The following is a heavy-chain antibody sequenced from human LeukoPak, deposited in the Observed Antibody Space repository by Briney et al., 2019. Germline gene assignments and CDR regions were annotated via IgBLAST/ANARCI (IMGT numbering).Heavy chain of an antibody. J-gene: IGHJ3*02. CDR3: ARGYYYDSSGYGAFDI. CDR2: ISSSGSTI. Sequence: GGSLRLSCAASGFTFSSYEMNWVRQAPGKGLEWVSYISSSGSTIYYADSVKGRFTISRDNAKNSLYLQMNSLRAEDTAVYYCARGYYYDSSGYGAFDIWGQGTMVTVSS. V-gene: IGHV3-48*03. CDR1: GFTFSSYE. D-gene: IGHD3-22*01.